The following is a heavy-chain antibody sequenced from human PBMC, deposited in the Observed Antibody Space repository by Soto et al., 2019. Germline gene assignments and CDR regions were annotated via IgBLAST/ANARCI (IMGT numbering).Heavy chain of an antibody. J-gene: IGHJ4*02. V-gene: IGHV3-23*04. D-gene: IGHD1-26*01. CDR2: ISDSGGNT. CDR3: AKDFGAKGLGATMHY. CDR1: GFTFSDYA. Sequence: EAQLVESGGGLVQPGGSLRLSCAASGFTFSDYAMSWVRQAPGKGLEWVSGISDSGGNTNYADSVKGRFTISRDSSKNTLYLQVNSLRVDDTAVYYCAKDFGAKGLGATMHYWGQGTLVTVSS.